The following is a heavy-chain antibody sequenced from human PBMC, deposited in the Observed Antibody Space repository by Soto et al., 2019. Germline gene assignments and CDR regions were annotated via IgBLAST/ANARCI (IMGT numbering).Heavy chain of an antibody. Sequence: EVQLVESGGGLVQPGGSLRLSCAASGFTFSSYWMSWVRQAPGKGLEWVANIKQDGSGKYYVDSVKGRFTISRDNAKNSLYLQMNSLRAEDTAVYYCASRDITMVRGVYYYYGMDVWGQGTTVTVSS. CDR1: GFTFSSYW. V-gene: IGHV3-7*05. CDR2: IKQDGSGK. D-gene: IGHD3-10*01. CDR3: ASRDITMVRGVYYYYGMDV. J-gene: IGHJ6*02.